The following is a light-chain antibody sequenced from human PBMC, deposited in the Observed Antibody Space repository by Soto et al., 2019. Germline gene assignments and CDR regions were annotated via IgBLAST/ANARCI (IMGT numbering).Light chain of an antibody. CDR3: SSYRSSSVV. Sequence: QSVLTQPPSVSGSPGQSVTISCTGTSSDVGNYDRVSWYQQPPGTAPKLMIYEVSNRPSGVPDRFSGSKSANTASLTISGLQADDEADYYCSSYRSSSVVFGGGTQLTVL. J-gene: IGLJ2*01. CDR1: SSDVGNYDR. V-gene: IGLV2-18*02. CDR2: EVS.